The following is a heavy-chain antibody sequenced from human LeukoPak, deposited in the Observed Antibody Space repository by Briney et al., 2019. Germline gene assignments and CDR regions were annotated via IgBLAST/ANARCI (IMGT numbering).Heavy chain of an antibody. CDR3: ARGPDYGDYPYYFDY. CDR2: INPNSGGT. V-gene: IGHV1-2*02. D-gene: IGHD4-17*01. J-gene: IGHJ4*02. CDR1: GYTFTGYY. Sequence: GASVKVSCKASGYTFTGYYMHWVRQAPGQGLEWMGWINPNSGGTYYAQKFQGRVTMTRDTSISSAYMELSSLRSDDTAVYYCARGPDYGDYPYYFDYWGQGTLVTVSS.